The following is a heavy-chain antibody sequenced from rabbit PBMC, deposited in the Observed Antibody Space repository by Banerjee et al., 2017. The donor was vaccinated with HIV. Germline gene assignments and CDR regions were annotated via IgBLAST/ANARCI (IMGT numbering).Heavy chain of an antibody. CDR1: GFDLSSYYY. D-gene: IGHD4-1*01. CDR3: ARDLAGVIGWNFNL. Sequence: QEQLEESGGGLVKPEGSLTLTCKASGFDLSSYYYMCWVRQAPGKGLEWIACIYAGSNSNTAYATWAKGRFTISKTSTTVTLQMTSLTAADTATYFCARDLAGVIGWNFNLWGPGTLVTVS. J-gene: IGHJ4*01. CDR2: IYAGSNSNT. V-gene: IGHV1S45*01.